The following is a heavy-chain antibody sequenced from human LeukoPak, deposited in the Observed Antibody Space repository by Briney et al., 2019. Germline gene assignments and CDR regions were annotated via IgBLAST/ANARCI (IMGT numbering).Heavy chain of an antibody. CDR1: GGSISSYY. V-gene: IGHV4-59*01. Sequence: SGTLSLTCAVSGGSISSYYWNWIRQPPGKGLEWIGYIYYSGSTNYNPSLKSRVTISLDTSKNQFSLKLSSVTAADTAVYYCARSLAMDYWGQGTLVTVSS. D-gene: IGHD1-26*01. CDR3: ARSLAMDY. CDR2: IYYSGST. J-gene: IGHJ4*02.